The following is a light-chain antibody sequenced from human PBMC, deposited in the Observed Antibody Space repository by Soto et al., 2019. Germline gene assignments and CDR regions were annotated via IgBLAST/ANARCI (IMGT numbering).Light chain of an antibody. V-gene: IGLV2-8*01. J-gene: IGLJ1*01. Sequence: QSVLTQPPSASGSPGQSVTISCTGTSSDVGFFNYVSWYQHHPGKVPRFLIYEVDKRPSGVPDRFSGSKSGNTAYLTISGLQVEDEDDYFCSSFVDGSSYVFGTGTKLTVL. CDR3: SSFVDGSSYV. CDR1: SSDVGFFNY. CDR2: EVD.